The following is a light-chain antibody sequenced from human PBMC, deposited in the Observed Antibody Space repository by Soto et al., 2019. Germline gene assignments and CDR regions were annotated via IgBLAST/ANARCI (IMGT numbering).Light chain of an antibody. V-gene: IGLV2-14*01. CDR2: EVG. Sequence: ALTQFASVSGSPGQSITISCTGTSIDVGAYNYVSWYQQHPDKAPKLLIYEVGNRPSGVSFRFSGSKSGNTASLTISGLQAEDEADYYCSSYTARGTRVFGTGTKLTVL. J-gene: IGLJ1*01. CDR3: SSYTARGTRV. CDR1: SIDVGAYNY.